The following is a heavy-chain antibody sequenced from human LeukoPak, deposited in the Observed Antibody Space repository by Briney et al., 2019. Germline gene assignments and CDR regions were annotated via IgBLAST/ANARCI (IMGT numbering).Heavy chain of an antibody. CDR2: IYSGGAT. V-gene: IGHV3-53*01. CDR1: GFTFSSYA. CDR3: ARGYGPDY. D-gene: IGHD2-15*01. J-gene: IGHJ4*02. Sequence: GGSLRLSCAASGFTFSSYAMNWVRQAPGKGLEWVSVIYSGGATYYADSVRGRFTISRDNSKNTLYLQMNSLRAEDTAVYYCARGYGPDYWGQGTLVTVSS.